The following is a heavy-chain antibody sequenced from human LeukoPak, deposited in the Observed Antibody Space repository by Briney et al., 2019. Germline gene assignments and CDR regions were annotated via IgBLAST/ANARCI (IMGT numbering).Heavy chain of an antibody. V-gene: IGHV3-66*01. CDR2: IYSGGST. CDR1: GFTVSSNY. CDR3: ARDRPYCSGGSCYSSLDY. D-gene: IGHD2-15*01. J-gene: IGHJ4*02. Sequence: GGSLRLSCAASGFTVSSNYMSWVRQAPGKGLEWVSVIYSGGSTYYADSVKGRFTISRDNSKNTLYLQMNSLRAEDTAVYYCARDRPYCSGGSCYSSLDYWGQGTLVTVSS.